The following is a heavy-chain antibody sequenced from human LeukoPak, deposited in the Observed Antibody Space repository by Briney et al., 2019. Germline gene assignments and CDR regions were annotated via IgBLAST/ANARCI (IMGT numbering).Heavy chain of an antibody. V-gene: IGHV3-74*01. D-gene: IGHD3-16*02. CDR2: INSDETST. CDR3: ARVGGDDYVCGSYRSGIDS. Sequence: PGGSLRLSCAASGFTFSSYWMHWVRQAPGKGLVWVSRINSDETSTNYADSVMGRFTISRDNAKNTLYLQMNSLRAEDTAVYYCARVGGDDYVCGSYRSGIDSWGQGTLVTVSS. J-gene: IGHJ4*02. CDR1: GFTFSSYW.